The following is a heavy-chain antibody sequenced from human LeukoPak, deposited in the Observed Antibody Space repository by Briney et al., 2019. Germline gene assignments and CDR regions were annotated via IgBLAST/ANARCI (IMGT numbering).Heavy chain of an antibody. CDR2: INTNTGNP. CDR3: ARVRRSGGKYDAFDI. V-gene: IGHV7-4-1*02. CDR1: GGTFSSYA. D-gene: IGHD4-23*01. Sequence: GASVKVSCKASGGTFSSYAISWVRQAPGQGLEWMGWINTNTGNPTYAQGFAGRFVFSLDTSVGTAYLQISSLKAEDTAVYYCARVRRSGGKYDAFDIWGQGTMVTVSS. J-gene: IGHJ3*02.